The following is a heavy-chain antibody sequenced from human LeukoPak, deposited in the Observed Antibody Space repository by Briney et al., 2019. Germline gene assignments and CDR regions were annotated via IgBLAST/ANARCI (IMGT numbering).Heavy chain of an antibody. V-gene: IGHV3-74*01. J-gene: IGHJ4*02. CDR2: ISSDGSST. D-gene: IGHD3-10*01. CDR3: ARDYYGSVDY. CDR1: GFTFSRYW. Sequence: GGSLRLSCAASGFTFSRYWMTWVRQAPGKGLVWVSRISSDGSSTSYADSVKGRFTISRDNAKNTLYLQMNSPRAEDTAVYYCARDYYGSVDYWGQGTLVAVSP.